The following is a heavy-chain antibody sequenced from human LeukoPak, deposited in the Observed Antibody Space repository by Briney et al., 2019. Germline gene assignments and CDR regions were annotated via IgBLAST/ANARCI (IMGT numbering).Heavy chain of an antibody. D-gene: IGHD3-16*01. V-gene: IGHV4-30-4*08. CDR1: GGSISSGDYY. CDR2: IYYSGST. J-gene: IGHJ4*02. Sequence: PSQTLSLTCTVSGGSISSGDYYWSWNRQPPGQGLEWIVYIYYSGSTYYNPSLKSRVTISVDTSKNQFSLKLSSVTAADTACYYWAKGGGWGPLFNYWGQGTLVTVSS. CDR3: AKGGGWGPLFNY.